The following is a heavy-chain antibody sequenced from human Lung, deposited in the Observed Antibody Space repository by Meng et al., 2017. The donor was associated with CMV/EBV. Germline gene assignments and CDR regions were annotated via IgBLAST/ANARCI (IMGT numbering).Heavy chain of an antibody. CDR3: AKDSRSSSWYLLAAYYYGSDV. J-gene: IGHJ6*02. CDR1: GGTXSNYA. CDR2: IIPVVGTV. Sequence: SXXVSXKASGGTXSNYAITWVRQAPGQGLEWMGGIIPVVGTVHYAQRFQGRVTITADKFTSTVYMELSSLKSEDTAIYYCAKDSRSSSWYLLAAYYYGSDVWXQGTXVTVSS. V-gene: IGHV1-69*06. D-gene: IGHD6-13*01.